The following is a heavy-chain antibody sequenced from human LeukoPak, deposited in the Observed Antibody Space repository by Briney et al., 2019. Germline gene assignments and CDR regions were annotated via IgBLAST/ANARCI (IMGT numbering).Heavy chain of an antibody. CDR2: IYSGGST. J-gene: IGHJ4*02. CDR3: ARASKGGTYYDFWSGPHGGYFDY. V-gene: IGHV3-66*01. CDR1: EFSVGSNY. Sequence: PGGSLRLSCAASEFSVGSNYMTWVRQAPGKGLEWVSLIYSGGSTYYADSVKGRFTISRDNAKNSLYLQMNSLRAEDTAVYYCARASKGGTYYDFWSGPHGGYFDYWGQGTLVTVSS. D-gene: IGHD3-3*01.